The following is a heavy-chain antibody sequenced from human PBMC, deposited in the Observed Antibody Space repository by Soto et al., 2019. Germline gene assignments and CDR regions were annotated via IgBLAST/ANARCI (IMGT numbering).Heavy chain of an antibody. CDR1: GGSFSGYY. V-gene: IGHV4-34*01. J-gene: IGHJ6*02. CDR3: AAAPDYYYYGMDV. CDR2: INHSGST. Sequence: ASETLSLTCAVYGGSFSGYYWSWIRQPPGKGLEWIGEINHSGSTNYNPSLKSRVTISVDTSKNQFSLKLSSVTAADTAVYYCAAAPDYYYYGMDVWGQGTTVTVSS.